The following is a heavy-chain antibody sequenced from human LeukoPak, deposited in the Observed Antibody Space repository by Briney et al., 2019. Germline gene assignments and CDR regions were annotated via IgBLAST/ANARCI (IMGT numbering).Heavy chain of an antibody. CDR2: IKPSDGST. CDR1: GYTFTGYY. V-gene: IGHV1-46*01. Sequence: ASVKVSCKASGYTFTGYYMHWVRQAPGQGLEWMGIIKPSDGSTIYAQKFQGRVTTTSDTSTTTVYMEVSSLRSDDTAVYYCARLDYSKFDYWGQGTLVTVSS. CDR3: ARLDYSKFDY. J-gene: IGHJ4*02. D-gene: IGHD4-11*01.